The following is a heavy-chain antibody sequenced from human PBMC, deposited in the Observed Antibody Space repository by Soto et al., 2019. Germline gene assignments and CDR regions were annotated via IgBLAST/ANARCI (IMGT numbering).Heavy chain of an antibody. V-gene: IGHV4-59*08. Sequence: QVQLQESGPGLVKPSETLSLTCTVSGGSISNYYWSWIRQPPGRGLEWIGYIYYSGSTNYNPSLKTRVIISGDTPTNQSSRKLRSVPAADPAVYDCAKGGSWKLPLWGQGTLVTVSS. D-gene: IGHD3-10*01. CDR1: GGSISNYY. CDR3: AKGGSWKLPL. CDR2: IYYSGST. J-gene: IGHJ4*02.